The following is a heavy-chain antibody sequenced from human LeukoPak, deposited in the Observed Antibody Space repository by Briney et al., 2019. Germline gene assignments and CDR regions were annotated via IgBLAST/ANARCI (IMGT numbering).Heavy chain of an antibody. D-gene: IGHD3-16*01. CDR1: GFTFSSYA. V-gene: IGHV3-64*01. J-gene: IGHJ4*02. CDR2: ITNNGDST. Sequence: GGSLRLSCAASGFTFSSYAMRWVRQAPGKRLEYVSAITNNGDSTYYANSVKGRFIISRDNSKNTLYLQMGSLRAEDMAVYYCARVGDKGAFDYGGQGTLVTVSS. CDR3: ARVGDKGAFDY.